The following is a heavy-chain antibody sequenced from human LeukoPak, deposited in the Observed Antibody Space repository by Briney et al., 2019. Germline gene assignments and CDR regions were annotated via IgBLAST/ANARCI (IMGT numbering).Heavy chain of an antibody. Sequence: TVKVSCKASGGTFSSYAISWVRQAPGQGLEWMGGIIPIFGTANYAQKFQGRVTITADESTSTAYMELSSLRSEDTAVYYCARGVEMATINSFDYWGQGTLVTVSS. V-gene: IGHV1-69*13. D-gene: IGHD5-24*01. CDR3: ARGVEMATINSFDY. J-gene: IGHJ4*02. CDR1: GGTFSSYA. CDR2: IIPIFGTA.